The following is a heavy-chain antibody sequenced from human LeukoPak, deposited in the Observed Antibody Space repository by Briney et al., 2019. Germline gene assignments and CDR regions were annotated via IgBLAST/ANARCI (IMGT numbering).Heavy chain of an antibody. Sequence: PGGSLRLPCAVSGFTFSSYSMSWVRQAPGKGLEWVANIKQDGSEKYYVDSVKGRFTISRDNAQNSLYLQMNSLRAEDTALYYCARIRGVRGIFDYWGQGTLVTVSS. V-gene: IGHV3-7*02. CDR1: GFTFSSYS. D-gene: IGHD3-10*02. J-gene: IGHJ4*02. CDR2: IKQDGSEK. CDR3: ARIRGVRGIFDY.